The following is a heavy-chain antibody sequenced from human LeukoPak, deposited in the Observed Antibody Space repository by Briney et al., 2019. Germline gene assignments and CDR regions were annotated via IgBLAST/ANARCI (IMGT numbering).Heavy chain of an antibody. Sequence: ASVKVSYKASGYTFTSYYMHWVRQAPGQGLEGMGIINPSGGSTSYAQKFQGRVTMTRDTSTSTVYMELSSLRSEDTAVYYCASPGEEDYYFDYWGQGTLVTVSS. D-gene: IGHD3-16*01. V-gene: IGHV1-46*01. CDR2: INPSGGST. CDR1: GYTFTSYY. J-gene: IGHJ4*02. CDR3: ASPGEEDYYFDY.